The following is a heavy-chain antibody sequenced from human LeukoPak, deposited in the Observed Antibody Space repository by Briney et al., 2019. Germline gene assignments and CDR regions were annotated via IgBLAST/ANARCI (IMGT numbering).Heavy chain of an antibody. CDR2: IKSKTDGGTT. V-gene: IGHV3-15*01. J-gene: IGHJ4*02. CDR3: TTVYGYDWLFDY. D-gene: IGHD5-12*01. CDR1: GFTFSSYS. Sequence: GGSLRLSCAASGFTFSSYSMNWVRQAPGKGLEWVGRIKSKTDGGTTDYAAPVKGRFTISRDDSKNTLYLQMNSLKTEDTAVYYCTTVYGYDWLFDYWGQGTLVTVSS.